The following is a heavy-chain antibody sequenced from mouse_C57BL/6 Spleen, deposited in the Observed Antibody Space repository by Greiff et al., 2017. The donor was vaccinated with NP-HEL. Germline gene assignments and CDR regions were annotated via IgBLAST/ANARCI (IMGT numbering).Heavy chain of an antibody. CDR2: IDPSDSYT. CDR1: GYTFTSYW. Sequence: QVQLQQPGAELVKPGASVKLSCKASGYTFTSYWMQWVKQRPGQGLEWIGEIDPSDSYTNYNQKFKGKATLTVDTSSSTAYMQLSSLTSEDSAVYYCARGSDGSTDFGGWGKGTTLTVSS. D-gene: IGHD1-1*01. J-gene: IGHJ2*01. V-gene: IGHV1-50*01. CDR3: ARGSDGSTDFGG.